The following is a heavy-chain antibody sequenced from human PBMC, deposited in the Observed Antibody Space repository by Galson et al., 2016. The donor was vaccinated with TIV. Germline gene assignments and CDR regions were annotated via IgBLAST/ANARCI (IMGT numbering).Heavy chain of an antibody. CDR2: IIPILGLT. Sequence: SVKVSCKASGGTFSNYAVSWVRQAPGQGLEWMGRIIPILGLTNYPQKFQGRVTITSDESTTTAYMELSSLRSEDTAVYYCARALQDWWGSPDGFDPWGQGTLVTVSS. CDR3: ARALQDWWGSPDGFDP. V-gene: IGHV1-69*04. CDR1: GGTFSNYA. J-gene: IGHJ5*02. D-gene: IGHD2-21*01.